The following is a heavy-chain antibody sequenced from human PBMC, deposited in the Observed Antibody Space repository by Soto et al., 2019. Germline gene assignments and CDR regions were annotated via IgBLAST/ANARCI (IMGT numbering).Heavy chain of an antibody. CDR2: ISGSGGST. CDR1: GFTLSSYA. J-gene: IGHJ5*02. Sequence: GGSLRSSFAASGFTLSSYATSWVRQAPGKGLELVSAISGSGGSTYYADSVKGRFTISRDNSKNTLYLKMNSLRVEDTAVYYFARSIGNNLSYVWFNPWGQGTLVNVST. CDR3: ARSIGNNLSYVWFNP. D-gene: IGHD1-7*01. V-gene: IGHV3-23*01.